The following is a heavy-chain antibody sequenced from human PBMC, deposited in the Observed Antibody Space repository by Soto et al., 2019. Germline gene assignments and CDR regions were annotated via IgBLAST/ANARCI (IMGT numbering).Heavy chain of an antibody. CDR3: ARDTYYYDSSGYYGRGIDY. Sequence: SETLSLTCTVSGGSISSGDYYWSWIRQPPGKGLEWFGYIYYSGSTYYNPSLKSRVTISVDTSKNQFSLKLSSVTAADTAVYYCARDTYYYDSSGYYGRGIDYWGQGTLVTV. D-gene: IGHD3-22*01. CDR1: GGSISSGDYY. V-gene: IGHV4-30-4*01. CDR2: IYYSGST. J-gene: IGHJ4*02.